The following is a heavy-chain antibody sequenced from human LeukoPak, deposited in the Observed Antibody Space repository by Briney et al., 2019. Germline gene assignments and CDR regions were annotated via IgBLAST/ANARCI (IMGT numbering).Heavy chain of an antibody. V-gene: IGHV1-18*01. CDR3: ARVSPRSGFRFPGY. D-gene: IGHD3-10*01. CDR2: ISAYNGNT. CDR1: GGTFSSYA. J-gene: IGHJ4*02. Sequence: ASVKVSCKASGGTFSSYAISWVRQAPGQGLEWMGWISAYNGNTNYAQKLQGRVTMTTDTSTSTAYMELRSLRSDDTAVYYCARVSPRSGFRFPGYWGQGTLVTVSS.